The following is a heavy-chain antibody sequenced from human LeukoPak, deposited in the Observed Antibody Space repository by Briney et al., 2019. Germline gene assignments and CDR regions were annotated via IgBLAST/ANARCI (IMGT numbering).Heavy chain of an antibody. V-gene: IGHV4-34*01. CDR2: INHSGSI. Sequence: PSETLSLTCAVYGGSPSNYYWSWIRQPPGKGLEWIGEINHSGSINHNPSLKSRVTISIDTSKNQFSLKLTSVTAADTAVYYCAKVYSYGPKDDFWGQGTLVTVSS. CDR1: GGSPSNYY. D-gene: IGHD5-18*01. CDR3: AKVYSYGPKDDF. J-gene: IGHJ4*02.